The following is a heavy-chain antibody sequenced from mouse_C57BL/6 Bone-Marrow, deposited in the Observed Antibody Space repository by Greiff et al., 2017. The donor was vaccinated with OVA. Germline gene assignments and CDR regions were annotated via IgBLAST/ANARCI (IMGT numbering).Heavy chain of an antibody. CDR2: IRSKSSNYAT. V-gene: IGHV10-3*01. CDR3: VRDGGNYGEYYFDY. Sequence: EVKVVESGGGLVQPKGSLKLSCAASGFTFNTYAMHWVRQAPGKGLEWVARIRSKSSNYATYYADSVKDRFTISRDDSQSMLYLQMNNLKTDDTAMYYGVRDGGNYGEYYFDYWGQGTTLTVSS. J-gene: IGHJ2*01. D-gene: IGHD1-1*02. CDR1: GFTFNTYA.